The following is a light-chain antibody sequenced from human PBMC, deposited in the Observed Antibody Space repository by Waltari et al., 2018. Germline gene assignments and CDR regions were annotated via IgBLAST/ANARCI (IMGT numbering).Light chain of an antibody. CDR2: KNN. CDR3: AAWDDSLSGLV. V-gene: IGLV1-47*01. J-gene: IGLJ3*02. CDR1: SSNIGTDY. Sequence: QSVLTQPPPASGTPGQKVTTSCNGSSSNIGTDYVYWYQQFPGTAPKLLIFKNNQRPSGVPDRFSDSKSGTSASLAINGLRSEDEADYYCAAWDDSLSGLVLGGGTKVTVL.